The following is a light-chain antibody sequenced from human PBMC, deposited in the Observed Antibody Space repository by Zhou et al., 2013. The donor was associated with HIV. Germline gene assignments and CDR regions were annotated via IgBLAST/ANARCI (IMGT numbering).Light chain of an antibody. V-gene: IGKV1-39*01. CDR2: VAS. CDR1: QYVSNY. J-gene: IGKJ2*01. CDR3: QQSYSTPPYT. Sequence: DIQMTQTPSSLSASLGGRVTITCRASQYVSNYLNWYQHKPGQAPKLLIHVASSLQTGVPSRFSGSGSGTEFSLTITNVQPEDCATYYCQQSYSTPPYTFGQGTKLEIK.